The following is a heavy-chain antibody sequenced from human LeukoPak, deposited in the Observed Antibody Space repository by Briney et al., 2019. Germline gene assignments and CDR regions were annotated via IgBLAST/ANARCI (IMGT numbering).Heavy chain of an antibody. D-gene: IGHD6-19*01. CDR2: ISSSSSYI. CDR3: ARAVPGTALDFDY. CDR1: GFTFSSYS. V-gene: IGHV3-21*01. Sequence: GGSLRLSCAASGFTFSSYSMNWVRQAPGKGLEWVSSISSSSSYIYYADSVKGRFTISRDNAKDSLYLQMNSLRAEDTAVYYCARAVPGTALDFDYWGQGTLVTVSS. J-gene: IGHJ4*02.